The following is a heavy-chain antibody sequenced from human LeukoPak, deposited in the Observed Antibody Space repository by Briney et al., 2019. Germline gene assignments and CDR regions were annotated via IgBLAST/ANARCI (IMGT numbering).Heavy chain of an antibody. V-gene: IGHV2-5*02. Sequence: VSDPTLVKPTQTLALTCTFSGFSLSTSGVGVGWIRQPPGKALEWLALIYWDDDKRYSPSLKSRLTITKDTSKNQVVLTMTNMDPVDTATYYCARQHYGLDYWGQGTLVTVSS. D-gene: IGHD4-17*01. CDR2: IYWDDDK. J-gene: IGHJ4*02. CDR3: ARQHYGLDY. CDR1: GFSLSTSGVG.